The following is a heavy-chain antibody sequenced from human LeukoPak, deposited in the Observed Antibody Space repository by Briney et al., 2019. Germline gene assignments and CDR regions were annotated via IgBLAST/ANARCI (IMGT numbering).Heavy chain of an antibody. V-gene: IGHV3-21*01. D-gene: IGHD3-10*01. CDR1: GFTFSSYS. CDR2: ISSSSSYI. CDR3: AREGLWGEAFAPYI. J-gene: IGHJ3*02. Sequence: PGGSLRLSCAASGFTFSSYSTNGVRQAPGKGLEWVSSISSSSSYIYHADSVKGRFTISRDNAKNSLYLQMNSLRAEDTAVYYRAREGLWGEAFAPYIWGQVTMVTVSS.